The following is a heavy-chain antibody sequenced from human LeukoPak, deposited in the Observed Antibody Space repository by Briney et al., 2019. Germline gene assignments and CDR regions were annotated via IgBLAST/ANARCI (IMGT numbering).Heavy chain of an antibody. CDR3: AKVVIVPAATSKTYYFDS. D-gene: IGHD2-2*01. CDR1: GFTFSSYA. CDR2: ISESGGTT. Sequence: PGGSLRLSCAASGFTFSSYAMNWVRQAPGKGLEWVSSISESGGTTDYADSVKGRFTISRDNSKNTLYLQMNSLGAEDTAVYYCAKVVIVPAATSKTYYFDSWGQGALVTVSS. J-gene: IGHJ4*02. V-gene: IGHV3-23*01.